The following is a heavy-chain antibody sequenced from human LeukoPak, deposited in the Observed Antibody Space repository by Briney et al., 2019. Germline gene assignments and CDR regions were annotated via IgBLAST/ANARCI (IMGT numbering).Heavy chain of an antibody. J-gene: IGHJ4*02. Sequence: GGSLRLSCSASGFTFSSYAMHWVRPAPGKGLEYVSAISSNGGRTYYADSVKGRFTISRDNSKNTLYLQMSSLRAEDTAVYYCVKDRILAAAGYYFDYWGQGTLVTVSS. D-gene: IGHD6-13*01. V-gene: IGHV3-64D*06. CDR3: VKDRILAAAGYYFDY. CDR1: GFTFSSYA. CDR2: ISSNGGRT.